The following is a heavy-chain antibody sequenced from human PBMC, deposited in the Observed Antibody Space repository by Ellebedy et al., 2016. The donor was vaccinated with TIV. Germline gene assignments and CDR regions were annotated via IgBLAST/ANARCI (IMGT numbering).Heavy chain of an antibody. Sequence: GESLKISXAASGFTFSSYAMSWVRQAPGKGLEWVSAISGSGGSTYYADSVKGRFTISRDNAKNSLYLQMNSLRAEDTAVYYCAKDINYNWNEDLYYGMDVWGQGTTVTVSS. V-gene: IGHV3-23*01. CDR3: AKDINYNWNEDLYYGMDV. CDR1: GFTFSSYA. D-gene: IGHD1-1*01. J-gene: IGHJ6*02. CDR2: ISGSGGST.